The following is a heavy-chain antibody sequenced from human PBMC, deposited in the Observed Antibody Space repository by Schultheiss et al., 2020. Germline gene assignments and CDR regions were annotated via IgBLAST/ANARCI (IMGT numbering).Heavy chain of an antibody. D-gene: IGHD6-13*01. J-gene: IGHJ6*02. CDR2: ISSNGGST. CDR1: GFTFSSYG. Sequence: GGSLRLSCAASGFTFSSYGMHWVRQAPGKGLEYVSAISSNGGSTYYANSVKGRFTISRDNSKNTLYLQMGSLRAEDMAVYYCARGGSRTYSSSWYAVPTSRMDVWGQGTTVTVSS. V-gene: IGHV3-64*01. CDR3: ARGGSRTYSSSWYAVPTSRMDV.